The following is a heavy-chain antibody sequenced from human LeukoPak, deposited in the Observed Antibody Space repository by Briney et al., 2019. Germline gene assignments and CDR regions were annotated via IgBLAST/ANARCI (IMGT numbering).Heavy chain of an antibody. J-gene: IGHJ3*01. V-gene: IGHV3-43*02. Sequence: GGSLRLSCVASGITFEDYGIHWVRQAPGKGLEWVSLISGKGDKTYYVDSVKGRFTVSRDNCRNTLYLQMDSLRDEDTAFYYCAVPTIYGVGAFDVWGQGTMLMVSS. CDR2: ISGKGDKT. D-gene: IGHD2/OR15-2a*01. CDR1: GITFEDYG. CDR3: AVPTIYGVGAFDV.